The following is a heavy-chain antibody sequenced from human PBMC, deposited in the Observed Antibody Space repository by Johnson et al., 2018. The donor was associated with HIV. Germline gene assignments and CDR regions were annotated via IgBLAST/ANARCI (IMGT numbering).Heavy chain of an antibody. CDR2: LSYDGINK. CDR1: GFTFSDHD. Sequence: QVQLVESGGGLVHPGGSLRLSCAASGFTFSDHDMHWVRQAPGKGLEWLALLSYDGINKYYADSVKGRFTISRDNSKNTLNLQMNSLRPEDTAVYYCAKGMGLSIGELSDAFHFWGLGTVVTVSS. CDR3: AKGMGLSIGELSDAFHF. V-gene: IGHV3-30*18. D-gene: IGHD3-10*01. J-gene: IGHJ3*01.